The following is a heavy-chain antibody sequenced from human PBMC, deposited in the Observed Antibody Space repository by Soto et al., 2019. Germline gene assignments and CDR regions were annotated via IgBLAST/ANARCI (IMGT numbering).Heavy chain of an antibody. J-gene: IGHJ6*01. CDR2: FYYSGST. CDR1: GGSISSATYS. D-gene: IGHD2-2*01. V-gene: IGHV4-39*01. CDR3: ARLGGYCSTSCYGYYGMDV. Sequence: QLQLQESGPGLVKPSETLSLTCTVSGGSISSATYSWGWIRQPPGKGLEWIGTFYYSGSTYYNPSLESRVTISVDTSKNQFSLKVSSLTAADTAVYYCARLGGYCSTSCYGYYGMDVW.